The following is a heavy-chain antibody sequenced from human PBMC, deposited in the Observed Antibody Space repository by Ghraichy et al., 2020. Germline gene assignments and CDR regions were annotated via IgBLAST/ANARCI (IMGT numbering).Heavy chain of an antibody. CDR3: ALHGSGSYFY. V-gene: IGHV1-8*01. D-gene: IGHD3-10*01. J-gene: IGHJ4*02. Sequence: APVKVSCKASGYTFTSFDINWVRQATGQGLEWMGWMSPKNSNTGYAQRFQGRVTMTRNTSISTSYMELSSLRSEDTAVYYCALHGSGSYFYWGQGTLVTVSS. CDR2: MSPKNSNT. CDR1: GYTFTSFD.